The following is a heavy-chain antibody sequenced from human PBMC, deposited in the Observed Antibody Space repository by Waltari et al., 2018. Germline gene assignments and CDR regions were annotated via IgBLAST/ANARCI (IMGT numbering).Heavy chain of an antibody. CDR3: ARDRPLRSAYYYGMDV. Sequence: QVQLVQSGAEVKKPGASVKVSCKASGYTFTSYYMPWVRQAPGQGLEWMGIINPSGGSTSYAQKFQGRVTMTRDTSTSTVYMELSSLRSEDTAVYYCARDRPLRSAYYYGMDVWGQGTTVTVSS. CDR2: INPSGGST. V-gene: IGHV1-46*01. J-gene: IGHJ6*02. CDR1: GYTFTSYY.